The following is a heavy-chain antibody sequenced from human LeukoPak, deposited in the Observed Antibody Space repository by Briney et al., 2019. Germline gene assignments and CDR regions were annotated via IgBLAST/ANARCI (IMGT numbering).Heavy chain of an antibody. Sequence: PSETPSLTWTVSGGSISSGGYYWSWIRQHPGKGLEWIGYIYYSESTYYNPSLKSRVTISVDTSKNQFSLKLSSVTAADTAVYYCARTLVSQLTDYWGQATLVTVSS. D-gene: IGHD3-9*01. V-gene: IGHV4-31*02. CDR3: ARTLVSQLTDY. CDR1: GGSISSGGYY. CDR2: IYYSEST. J-gene: IGHJ4*02.